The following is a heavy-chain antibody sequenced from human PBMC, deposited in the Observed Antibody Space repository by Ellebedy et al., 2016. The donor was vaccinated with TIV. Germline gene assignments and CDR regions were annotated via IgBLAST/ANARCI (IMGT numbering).Heavy chain of an antibody. Sequence: GESLKISCSASGLTSRNYAMHWVRQAPGKGLEYVSAILNNGGSTYYADSVKGRFTISRDNSKNTLYLQMSSLTPEDTAVYYCVPRMVVAFEYWGQGTLVTVSS. CDR3: VPRMVVAFEY. D-gene: IGHD2-21*01. CDR2: ILNNGGST. J-gene: IGHJ4*02. V-gene: IGHV3-64D*09. CDR1: GLTSRNYA.